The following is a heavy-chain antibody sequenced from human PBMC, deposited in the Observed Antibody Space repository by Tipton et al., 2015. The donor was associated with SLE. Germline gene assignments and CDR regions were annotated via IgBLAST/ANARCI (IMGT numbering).Heavy chain of an antibody. J-gene: IGHJ6*02. V-gene: IGHV3-33*08. CDR1: GFTFSSYG. Sequence: SLRLSCVASGFTFSSYGMHWVRQAPGKGLEWVAVIWYDGSNKYHADSVKGRFTISRDNSKNTLYLQMNSLRAEDTAVYYCARVLTPYYGMDVWGQGTTVTVSS. CDR3: ARVLTPYYGMDV. D-gene: IGHD3-9*01. CDR2: IWYDGSNK.